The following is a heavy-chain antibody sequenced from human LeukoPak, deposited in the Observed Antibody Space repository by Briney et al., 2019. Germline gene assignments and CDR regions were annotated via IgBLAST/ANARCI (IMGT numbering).Heavy chain of an antibody. CDR3: ARGYYDSSGFYAFDI. CDR1: GYTFTGYY. V-gene: IGHV1-46*01. D-gene: IGHD3-22*01. Sequence: ASVKVSCKASGYTFTGYYMHWVRQAPGQGLEWMGIINPSGGSTSYAQKFQGRVTMTTDTSTSTAYMELRSLRSDDTAVYYCARGYYDSSGFYAFDIWGQGTMVTVSS. CDR2: INPSGGST. J-gene: IGHJ3*02.